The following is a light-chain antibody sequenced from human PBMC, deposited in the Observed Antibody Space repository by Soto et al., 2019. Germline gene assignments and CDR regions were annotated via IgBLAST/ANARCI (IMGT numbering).Light chain of an antibody. CDR3: QQYNSYPYT. CDR2: DAS. J-gene: IGKJ2*01. V-gene: IGKV1-5*01. Sequence: DIKMTQSPYTLSASVGDRVTITCRASKSISSWLAWYQQKTGKAPKLLIYDASSLQSGVPSRFSGSGSGTQFTLTISSLQPDDFATYYCQQYNSYPYTFCQGTKLEIK. CDR1: KSISSW.